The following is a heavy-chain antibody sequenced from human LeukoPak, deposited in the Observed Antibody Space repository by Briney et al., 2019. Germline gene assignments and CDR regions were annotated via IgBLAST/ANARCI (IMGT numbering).Heavy chain of an antibody. Sequence: SETLSLTCTVSGGSISSGSYYWSWIRQPAGKGLEWIGRIYTSGSTNYNPSLKSRVTISVDTSKNQFSLKLSSVTAADTAVYYCARAIAAAPSYYYYYMDVWGKGTAVTISS. CDR3: ARAIAAAPSYYYYYMDV. V-gene: IGHV4-61*02. CDR1: GGSISSGSYY. D-gene: IGHD6-13*01. J-gene: IGHJ6*03. CDR2: IYTSGST.